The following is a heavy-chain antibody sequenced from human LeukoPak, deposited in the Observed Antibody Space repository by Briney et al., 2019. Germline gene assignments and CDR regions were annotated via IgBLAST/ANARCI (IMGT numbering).Heavy chain of an antibody. Sequence: GGSLRLSCAASGFTFRSYWMSWVRQAPGKGLEWVSYISSSSSTIYYADSVKGRFTISRDNAKNSLYLQMNSLRAEDTAVYYCARSSGSYYYYYGMDVWGQGTTVTVSS. V-gene: IGHV3-48*01. CDR3: ARSSGSYYYYYGMDV. CDR2: ISSSSSTI. CDR1: GFTFRSYW. J-gene: IGHJ6*02. D-gene: IGHD1-26*01.